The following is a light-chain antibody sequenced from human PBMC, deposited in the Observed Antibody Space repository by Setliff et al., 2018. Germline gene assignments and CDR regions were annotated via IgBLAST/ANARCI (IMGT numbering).Light chain of an antibody. CDR1: NSNIGSNY. J-gene: IGLJ2*01. CDR2: NND. Sequence: QSVLTQPPSASGTPGQRITISCSGSNSNIGSNYVYWYQHLPGTAPTLLIYNNDRWPSGVPGRFFGSKSGTSASLAISGLRSGDEADYFCAARDDILSSLVFGGGTQLTVL. CDR3: AARDDILSSLV. V-gene: IGLV1-47*01.